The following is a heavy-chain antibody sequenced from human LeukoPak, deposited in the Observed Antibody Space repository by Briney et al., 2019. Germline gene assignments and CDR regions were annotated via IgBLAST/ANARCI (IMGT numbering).Heavy chain of an antibody. CDR2: IYHSGST. CDR1: GGSISSGGYS. V-gene: IGHV4-30-2*05. J-gene: IGHJ3*02. D-gene: IGHD2-15*01. CDR3: AVGVGAFDI. Sequence: SQTLSLTCAVSGGSISSGGYSWSWIRQPPGKGLEWIGYIYHSGSTYYNPSLKSRVTISVDTSKNQFSLKLSSVTAADTAVYYCAVGVGAFDIWGQGTMVTVSS.